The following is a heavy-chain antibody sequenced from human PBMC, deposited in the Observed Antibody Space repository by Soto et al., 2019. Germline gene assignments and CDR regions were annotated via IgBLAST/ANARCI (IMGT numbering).Heavy chain of an antibody. CDR3: ARGCYGDYVAD. CDR2: IIPILGLA. V-gene: IGHV1-69*02. D-gene: IGHD4-17*01. J-gene: IGHJ4*02. CDR1: GGTFCSYT. Sequence: QVQLVQSGAEVKKPGSSVKVSCKASGGTFCSYTISWVRQAPGQGLEWMGRIIPILGLANYAQKFQGRVTINADKSPRTAYMELSSLRSEVTAVYYWARGCYGDYVADWGQGTLVTVSS.